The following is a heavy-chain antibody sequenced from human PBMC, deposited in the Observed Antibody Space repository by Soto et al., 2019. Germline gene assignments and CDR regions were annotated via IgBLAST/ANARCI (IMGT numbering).Heavy chain of an antibody. CDR3: ARGSWGSYCYKGAYYYGMDV. J-gene: IGHJ6*02. V-gene: IGHV3-30-3*01. Sequence: GGSLRLSCAASGFTFSSYAMHWFRQAPGKGLEWVAVISYNGSNKYYADSVKGRFTISRDNSKNTLYLQMNSLRAEDTAVYYCARGSWGSYCYKGAYYYGMDVWGQGTTVTVSS. CDR1: GFTFSSYA. CDR2: ISYNGSNK. D-gene: IGHD3-16*02.